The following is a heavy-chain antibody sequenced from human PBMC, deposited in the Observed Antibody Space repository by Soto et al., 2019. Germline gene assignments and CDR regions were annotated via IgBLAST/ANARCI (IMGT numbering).Heavy chain of an antibody. D-gene: IGHD5-18*01. CDR1: GGTFYTYT. CDR3: ARIPRYSFPTSDDLDS. V-gene: IGHV1-69*13. J-gene: IGHJ4*02. Sequence: SVKVSCKASGGTFYTYTFSWVRQAPGQGLEWMGSITPIYPTTNYAEKFQGRLTVTADGSTNTAYMELNSLTSEGTAVYYCARIPRYSFPTSDDLDSWGQGTLVTVSS. CDR2: ITPIYPTT.